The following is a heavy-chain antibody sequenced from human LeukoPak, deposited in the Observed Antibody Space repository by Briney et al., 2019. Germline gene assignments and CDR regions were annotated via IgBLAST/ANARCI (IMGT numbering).Heavy chain of an antibody. D-gene: IGHD3-10*01. CDR2: INNYNNNT. CDR3: ARRGLDY. Sequence: ASVKVSCKASGYTFTSYGISWVRQAPGQGLEWMGWINNYNNNTNYVQKFQGRVTMTTDTSANTAYMELRSLRSDDTAVYYCARRGLDYWGQGTLVTVSS. V-gene: IGHV1-18*01. CDR1: GYTFTSYG. J-gene: IGHJ4*02.